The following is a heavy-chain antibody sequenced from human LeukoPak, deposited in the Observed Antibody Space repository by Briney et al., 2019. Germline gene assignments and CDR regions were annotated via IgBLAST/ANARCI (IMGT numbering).Heavy chain of an antibody. CDR2: INYSGGNT. CDR3: AKDQCQAVVPCRFDN. CDR1: GYMFSNFA. D-gene: IGHD2-2*01. V-gene: IGHV3-23*01. Sequence: WGSVRLSCAASGYMFSNFAMSWVRQAPGKGLEWVSTINYSGGNTYSADSVKGRFTISRDNAKNTLYLQMNSLRAEDTAVYYCAKDQCQAVVPCRFDNWGQGTLVTVSS. J-gene: IGHJ4*02.